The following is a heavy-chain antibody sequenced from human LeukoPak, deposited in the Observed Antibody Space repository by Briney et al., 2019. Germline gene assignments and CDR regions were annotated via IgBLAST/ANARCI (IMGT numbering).Heavy chain of an antibody. J-gene: IGHJ4*02. V-gene: IGHV1-18*01. CDR1: GYTFTSYG. CDR3: ARDPTKYCRSTSCPLDY. Sequence: ASVKVSCKASGYTFTSYGISWVRHAPGQGLEWMGWISAYNGNTNYAQKLQGRVTMTTDTSTSTAYMELRSLRSDDTAVYYCARDPTKYCRSTSCPLDYWGQGTLVTVSS. CDR2: ISAYNGNT. D-gene: IGHD2-2*01.